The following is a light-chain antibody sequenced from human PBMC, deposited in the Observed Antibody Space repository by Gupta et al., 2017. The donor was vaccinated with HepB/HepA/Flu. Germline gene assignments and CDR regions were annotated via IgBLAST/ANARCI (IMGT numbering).Light chain of an antibody. CDR1: QSVSSY. J-gene: IGKJ4*01. CDR3: QQRCNWPLT. Sequence: EIVLTQSPATLSLSPGERATLSCRASQSVSSYLAWYQQKPGQAPRLLIYDASNRATGIPARFSGSGSGTDFTLTISSLDPEDFAVYYCQQRCNWPLTFGGGTKVEIK. V-gene: IGKV3-11*01. CDR2: DAS.